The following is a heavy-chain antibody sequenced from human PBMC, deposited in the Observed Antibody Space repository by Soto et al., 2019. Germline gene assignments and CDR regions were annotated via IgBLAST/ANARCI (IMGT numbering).Heavy chain of an antibody. CDR2: IYSSGST. V-gene: IGHV4-61*05. Sequence: SETLSLTCTVSGGSISSSSYYWGWIRQPPGKGLEWIGYIYSSGSTNYNPSLKSRVTISVDTSKNQFSLKLNSVTAADSAVYYCATGGSHHRSGYYNFDSWGQGTLVTVSS. D-gene: IGHD3-22*01. J-gene: IGHJ4*02. CDR1: GGSISSSSYY. CDR3: ATGGSHHRSGYYNFDS.